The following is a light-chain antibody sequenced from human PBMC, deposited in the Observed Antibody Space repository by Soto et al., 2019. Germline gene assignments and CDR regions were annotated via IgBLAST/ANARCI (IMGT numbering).Light chain of an antibody. CDR3: SSYSGTRTLVV. CDR1: FGDGGGYNY. CDR2: DVS. V-gene: IGLV2-14*01. J-gene: IGLJ2*01. Sequence: QSALTQPASVSGSPGQSITIPCTGSFGDGGGYNYVSWYQQRPGQGPKLMIFDVSSRPSGVSARFSASKAHYTASLTISGLRAEDEAVYYCSSYSGTRTLVVFGGGTKLTVL.